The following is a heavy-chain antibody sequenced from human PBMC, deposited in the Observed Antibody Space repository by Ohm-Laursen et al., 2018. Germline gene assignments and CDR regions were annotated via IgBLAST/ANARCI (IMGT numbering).Heavy chain of an antibody. CDR1: GGSISSGGYY. Sequence: SQTLSLTCTVSGGSISSGGYYWSWIRQHPGKGLEWIGYIYYSGSTYYNPSLKSRVTISVDTSKNQFSLKLSSVTAADTAVYYCARDMGPIQRWLHYWGQGTLVTVSS. CDR3: ARDMGPIQRWLHY. V-gene: IGHV4-31*03. J-gene: IGHJ4*02. D-gene: IGHD5-24*01. CDR2: IYYSGST.